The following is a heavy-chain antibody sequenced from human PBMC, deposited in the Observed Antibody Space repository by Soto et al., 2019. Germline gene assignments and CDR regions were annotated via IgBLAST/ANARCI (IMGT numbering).Heavy chain of an antibody. J-gene: IGHJ2*01. D-gene: IGHD2-15*01. CDR1: GGTFSSYT. CDR2: IIPIFGTA. Sequence: QVQLVQSGAEVKKPGSSVTVSCKASGGTFSSYTISWVRQAPGQGLEWMGGIIPIFGTANYAQKFQGRVTITSDDSTSTAYMVFSSLRSENTAVYYCATRNPSWLTLCYFVLWGPGTLVTVSS. V-gene: IGHV1-69*05. CDR3: ATRNPSWLTLCYFVL.